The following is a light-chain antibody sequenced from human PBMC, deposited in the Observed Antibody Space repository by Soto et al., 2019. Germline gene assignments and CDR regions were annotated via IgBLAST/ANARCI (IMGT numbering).Light chain of an antibody. Sequence: DIKMNQSPSTLSGTVGDRVTITFLASQSLCSWLALSKKKPGKAPKLLIYKVSILKSGVPSRFSGSGSGTEFTLTICSLQPDDFATYCCPHYNSYSEAFGQGTIVDIK. V-gene: IGKV1-5*03. J-gene: IGKJ1*01. CDR3: PHYNSYSEA. CDR2: KVS. CDR1: QSLCSW.